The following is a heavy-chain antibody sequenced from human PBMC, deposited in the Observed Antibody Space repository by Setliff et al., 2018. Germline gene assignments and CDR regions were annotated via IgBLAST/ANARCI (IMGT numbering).Heavy chain of an antibody. V-gene: IGHV1-24*01. CDR2: FDPEDGET. D-gene: IGHD3-22*01. Sequence: SCKVSGYTLTELSMHWVRQAPGKGLEWMGGFDPEDGETIYAQKFQGRVTMTEDTSTDTAYMELSSLRSEDTAVYYCAADYYDSSGYGYWGQGTLVTVSS. CDR1: GYTLTELS. CDR3: AADYYDSSGYGY. J-gene: IGHJ4*02.